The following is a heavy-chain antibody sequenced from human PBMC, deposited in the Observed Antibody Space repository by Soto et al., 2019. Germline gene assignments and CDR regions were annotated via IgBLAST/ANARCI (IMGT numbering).Heavy chain of an antibody. CDR3: AKDLRGALRYQLLSFHYGMDV. D-gene: IGHD2-2*01. J-gene: IGHJ6*02. Sequence: GGSLRLSCAASGFTFSSYGMHWVRQAPGKGLEWVAVISYDGSNKYYADSVKGRFTISRDNSKNTLYLQMNSLRAEDTAVYYCAKDLRGALRYQLLSFHYGMDVWGQGTTVTVSS. CDR2: ISYDGSNK. V-gene: IGHV3-30*18. CDR1: GFTFSSYG.